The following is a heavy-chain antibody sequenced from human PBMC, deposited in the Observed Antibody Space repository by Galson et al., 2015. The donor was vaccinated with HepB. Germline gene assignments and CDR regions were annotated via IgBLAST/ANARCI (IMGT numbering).Heavy chain of an antibody. D-gene: IGHD2-2*01. CDR1: GGSISSYY. CDR3: ARHGFVNCSSTCGWYYFDY. CDR2: IYYSGST. J-gene: IGHJ4*02. V-gene: IGHV4-59*08. Sequence: ETLSLTCTVSGGSISSYYWSWIRQPPGKGLEWIGYIYYSGSTNYNPSLKSRVTISVDTSKNQFSLKLSSVTAADTAVYYCARHGFVNCSSTCGWYYFDYWGQGTLVTVSS.